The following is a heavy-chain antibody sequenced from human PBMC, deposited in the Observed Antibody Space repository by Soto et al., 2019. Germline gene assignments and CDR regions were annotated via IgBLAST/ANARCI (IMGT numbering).Heavy chain of an antibody. D-gene: IGHD3-10*01. Sequence: ETLSLTCTVSGGSISSSSYYWGWIRQPPGKGLEWIGSIYYSGSTYYNPSLKSRVTISVDTSKNQFSLKLSSVTAADTAVYYCARLCQGAEDRGGLDYWGQGTLVTVSS. CDR2: IYYSGST. J-gene: IGHJ4*02. CDR1: GGSISSSSYY. V-gene: IGHV4-39*01. CDR3: ARLCQGAEDRGGLDY.